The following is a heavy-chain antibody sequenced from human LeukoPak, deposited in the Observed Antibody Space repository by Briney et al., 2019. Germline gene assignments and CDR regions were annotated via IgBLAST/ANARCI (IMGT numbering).Heavy chain of an antibody. CDR2: IISSGGTT. CDR1: GFSSSTYV. V-gene: IGHV3-64D*06. J-gene: IGHJ3*02. Sequence: GGSLRLSCSPSGFSSSTYVMRWVRQAPGEGLEYVSAIISSGGTTYYADSVKGTFSPSRDTTKNMQYLYIITERAAHTAVYYCVRAWELRFDAFDIWGQGTMVSVSS. D-gene: IGHD1-26*01. CDR3: VRAWELRFDAFDI.